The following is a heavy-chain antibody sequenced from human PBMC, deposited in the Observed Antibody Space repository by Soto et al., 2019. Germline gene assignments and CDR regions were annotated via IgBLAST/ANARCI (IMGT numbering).Heavy chain of an antibody. V-gene: IGHV4-30-4*01. CDR2: IYYSGST. CDR3: ARERYCSGGSCHLANWFDP. CDR1: GGSIRSGGYY. J-gene: IGHJ5*02. Sequence: SETLSLTCTVSGGSIRSGGYYWSGIRHPPGKGLEWIGYIYYSGSTYYNPSLKSRVTISVDTSKNQFSLKLSSVTAADTAVYYCARERYCSGGSCHLANWFDPWGQGTLVTVSS. D-gene: IGHD2-15*01.